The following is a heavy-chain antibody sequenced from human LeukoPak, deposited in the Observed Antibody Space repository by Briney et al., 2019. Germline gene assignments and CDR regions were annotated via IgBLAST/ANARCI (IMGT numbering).Heavy chain of an antibody. CDR3: ARDFFDASIAAPDY. V-gene: IGHV3-21*01. D-gene: IGHD6-6*01. J-gene: IGHJ4*02. Sequence: GGSLRLSCAASGFTFSSYSMNWVRQAPGKGLEWVSSISRSSSYIYYADSVKGRFTISRDNVNNSLYLQMNSLRAEDTAVYYCARDFFDASIAAPDYWGQGTLVTVSS. CDR2: ISRSSSYI. CDR1: GFTFSSYS.